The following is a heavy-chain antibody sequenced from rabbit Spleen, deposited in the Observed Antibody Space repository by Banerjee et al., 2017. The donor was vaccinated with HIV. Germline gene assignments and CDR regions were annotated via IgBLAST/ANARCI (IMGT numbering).Heavy chain of an antibody. J-gene: IGHJ4*01. V-gene: IGHV1S47*01. Sequence: LEESGGDLVQPEGSLTLTCTASGFSFSSTYYMCWVRQAPGKGPEWIACIYGGDGSTYYASWVNGRFTISRENAQNTVFLQMTSLTAADTATYFCARDGTGGSYFALWGPGTLVTVS. CDR2: IYGGDGST. CDR1: GFSFSSTYY. D-gene: IGHD8-1*01. CDR3: ARDGTGGSYFAL.